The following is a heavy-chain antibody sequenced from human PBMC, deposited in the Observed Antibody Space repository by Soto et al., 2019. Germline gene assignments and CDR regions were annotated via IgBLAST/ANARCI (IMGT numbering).Heavy chain of an antibody. D-gene: IGHD3-22*01. J-gene: IGHJ4*02. CDR3: ARVKRGYDSSGYREDFDY. Sequence: SSETLSLTCTVSGGSISSYYWSWIRQPPGKGLEWIGYIYYSGSTNYNPSLKSRVTISVDTSKNQFSLKLSSVTAADTAVYYCARVKRGYDSSGYREDFDYWGQRTLVTVSS. CDR1: GGSISSYY. V-gene: IGHV4-59*01. CDR2: IYYSGST.